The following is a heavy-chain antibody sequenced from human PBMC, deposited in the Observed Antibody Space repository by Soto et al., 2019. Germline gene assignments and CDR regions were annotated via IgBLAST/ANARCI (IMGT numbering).Heavy chain of an antibody. D-gene: IGHD3-16*01. Sequence: QVQLQESGPGLVKPSPTLSLTCTVSGGSISSGGYSWSWSRQHPGKGLEWIGYIYYSGRTDYNPSLKRRVTISVDTSKNQFALKLSAVTAADTAVYYCAREPLIWGQGTLVTVSS. J-gene: IGHJ4*02. V-gene: IGHV4-31*03. CDR2: IYYSGRT. CDR3: AREPLI. CDR1: GGSISSGGYS.